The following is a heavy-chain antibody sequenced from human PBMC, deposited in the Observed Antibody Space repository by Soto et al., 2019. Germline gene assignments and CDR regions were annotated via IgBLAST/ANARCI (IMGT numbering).Heavy chain of an antibody. CDR1: GGTFSSYA. V-gene: IGHV1-69*12. CDR2: IIPIFGTA. D-gene: IGHD3-9*01. CDR3: ARGGDWLTHNWFDP. Sequence: QVQLVQSGAEVKKPGSSVKVSCKASGGTFSSYAISWVRQAPGQGLEWMGGIIPIFGTANYAQKFQDRVTITADESTSTAYLELSSLTSEDTAVYYCARGGDWLTHNWFDPWGQGTLVTVSS. J-gene: IGHJ5*02.